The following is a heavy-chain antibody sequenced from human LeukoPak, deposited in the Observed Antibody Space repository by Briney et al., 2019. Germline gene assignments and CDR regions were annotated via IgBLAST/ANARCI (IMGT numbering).Heavy chain of an antibody. CDR1: GYTFTGYY. CDR2: ISAYNGNT. D-gene: IGHD4-17*01. Sequence: ASVKVSCKASGYTFTGYYMHWVRQAPGQGLEWMGRISAYNGNTNYAQKLQGRVTMTTDTSTSTAYMELRSLRSDDTAVYYCARVGGHGDYVHNYWGQGTLVTVSS. CDR3: ARVGGHGDYVHNY. J-gene: IGHJ4*02. V-gene: IGHV1-18*04.